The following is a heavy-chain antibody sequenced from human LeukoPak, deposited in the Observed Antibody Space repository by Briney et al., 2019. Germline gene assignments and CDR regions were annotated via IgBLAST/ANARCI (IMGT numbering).Heavy chain of an antibody. Sequence: GSLRLSCAASGFTFSSYAMSWVRQAPGKGLEWVSAISGSGGSTYYADSVKGRFTISRDSSKNTLYLQMNSLRAEDTAVYYCAKDYCSSTSCYRTGNRGYNWFDPWGQGTLVTVSS. V-gene: IGHV3-23*01. J-gene: IGHJ5*02. CDR1: GFTFSSYA. CDR2: ISGSGGST. D-gene: IGHD2-2*02. CDR3: AKDYCSSTSCYRTGNRGYNWFDP.